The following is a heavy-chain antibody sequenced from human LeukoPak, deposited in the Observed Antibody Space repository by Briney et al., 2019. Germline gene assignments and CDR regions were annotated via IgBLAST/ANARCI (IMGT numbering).Heavy chain of an antibody. V-gene: IGHV3-23*01. Sequence: GGSLRLSCAASGFTFSSYAMSWVRQAPGKGLAWVSAISHSGGSTYYADSVNGRFTISRDNSKNTLSLQMDSLRAEDTAVYYCAKDIRVWGSYRYPCLDYWGQGTLVTVSA. D-gene: IGHD3-16*02. CDR1: GFTFSSYA. CDR2: ISHSGGST. J-gene: IGHJ4*02. CDR3: AKDIRVWGSYRYPCLDY.